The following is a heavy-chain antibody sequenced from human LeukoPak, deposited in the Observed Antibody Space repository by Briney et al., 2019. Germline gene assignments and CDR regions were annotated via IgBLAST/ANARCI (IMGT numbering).Heavy chain of an antibody. CDR3: ARGKASGYSYGYYYYYYMDV. D-gene: IGHD5-18*01. V-gene: IGHV4-59*01. CDR2: IYYSGST. J-gene: IGHJ6*03. Sequence: SETLSLTCTVSGVSISSYYWSWIRQPPGKGLEWIGYIYYSGSTDYNPSLKSRVTISVDTSKNQFSLKLSSVTAADTAVYYCARGKASGYSYGYYYYYYMDVWSKGTTVTVSS. CDR1: GVSISSYY.